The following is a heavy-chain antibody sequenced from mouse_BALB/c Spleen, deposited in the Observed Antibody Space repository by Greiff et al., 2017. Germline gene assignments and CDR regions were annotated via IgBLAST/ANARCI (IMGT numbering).Heavy chain of an antibody. J-gene: IGHJ2*01. D-gene: IGHD2-3*01. CDR1: GYAFSSYW. Sequence: VKLQQSGAELVRPGSSVKISCKASGYAFSSYWMNWVKQRPGQGLEWIGQIYPGDGDTNYNGKFKGKATLTADKSSSTAYMQLSSLTSEDSAVYFCARKDGFHFDYWGQGTTLTVSS. V-gene: IGHV1-80*01. CDR3: ARKDGFHFDY. CDR2: IYPGDGDT.